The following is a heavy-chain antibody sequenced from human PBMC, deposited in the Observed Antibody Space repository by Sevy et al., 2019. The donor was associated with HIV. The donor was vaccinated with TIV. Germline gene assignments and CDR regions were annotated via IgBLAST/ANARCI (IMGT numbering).Heavy chain of an antibody. V-gene: IGHV4-59*08. CDR2: IYYNGHI. CDR1: GGSITSLY. J-gene: IGHJ4*02. D-gene: IGHD1-26*01. CDR3: AGENAWGRGYS. Sequence: SETLSLTCTVSGGSITSLYWNWIRQPPGKGPEWIANIYYNGHINYNPSLKSRLTLSLDTSKNQFSLRRSSVTAADTAMYYCAGENAWGRGYSWGQGTLVTVSS.